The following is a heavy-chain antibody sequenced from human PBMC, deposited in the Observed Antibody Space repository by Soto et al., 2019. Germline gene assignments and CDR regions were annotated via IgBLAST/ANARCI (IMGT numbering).Heavy chain of an antibody. J-gene: IGHJ4*02. CDR1: GGSISSYY. CDR2: IYYSGST. CDR3: ARTFTIFGVAYYFDY. Sequence: SETLSLTCTVSGGSISSYYWSWIRQPPGKGLEWIGYIYYSGSTNYNPSLKSRVTISVDTSKNQFSLKLSSVTAADTAVYYCARTFTIFGVAYYFDYWGQGTLVTVSS. D-gene: IGHD3-3*01. V-gene: IGHV4-59*01.